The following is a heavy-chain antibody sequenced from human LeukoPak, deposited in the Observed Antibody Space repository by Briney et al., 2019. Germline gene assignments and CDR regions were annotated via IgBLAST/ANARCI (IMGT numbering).Heavy chain of an antibody. D-gene: IGHD6-6*01. J-gene: IGHJ4*02. V-gene: IGHV4-59*08. CDR2: IYYTGST. CDR3: ATIAGSSSY. Sequence: SETLSLTCTVSGGSFSAYYWTWFRQPPGKELEWIGYIYYTGSTNCNPSLKSRVTISVDTSNYQFSLKLSSVTAADTAVYYCATIAGSSSYWGQGDLVTVSS. CDR1: GGSFSAYY.